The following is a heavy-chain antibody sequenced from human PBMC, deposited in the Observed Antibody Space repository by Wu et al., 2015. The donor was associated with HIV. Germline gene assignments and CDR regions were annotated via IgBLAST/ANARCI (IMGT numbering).Heavy chain of an antibody. Sequence: QAQLVQSGGEVKKPGASVKVSCKASGGTFSSYAISWVRQAPGQGLEWMGRIIPIFGTANYAQKFQGRVTITADESTSTAYMELSSLRSEDTAVYYCARGLGYGDYWGSNWFDPWGQGTLVTVSS. D-gene: IGHD4-17*01. CDR2: IIPIFGTA. J-gene: IGHJ5*02. CDR3: ARGLGYGDYWGSNWFDP. CDR1: GGTFSSYA. V-gene: IGHV1-69*13.